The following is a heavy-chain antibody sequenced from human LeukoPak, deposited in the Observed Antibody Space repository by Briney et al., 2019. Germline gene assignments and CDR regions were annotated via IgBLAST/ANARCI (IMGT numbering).Heavy chain of an antibody. J-gene: IGHJ1*01. CDR2: ISGSGGST. D-gene: IGHD3-3*01. CDR3: AKAPYYDFWSGSNGAEYFQH. V-gene: IGHV3-23*01. Sequence: GGSLRLSCAASGFTFSSYAMSWVRQAPGKGLEWGSAISGSGGSTYYADSVKGRFTISRDNSKNTLYLQMNSLRAEDTAVYYCAKAPYYDFWSGSNGAEYFQHWGQGTLVTVSS. CDR1: GFTFSSYA.